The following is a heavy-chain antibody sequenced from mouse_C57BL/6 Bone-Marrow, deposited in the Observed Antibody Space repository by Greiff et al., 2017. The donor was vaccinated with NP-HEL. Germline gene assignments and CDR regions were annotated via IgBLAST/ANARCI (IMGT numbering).Heavy chain of an antibody. CDR3: ARPSYYYFDY. Sequence: EVKLVESGGDLVKPGGSLKLSCAASGFTFSSYGMSWVRQTPDKRLEWVATISSGGSYTYYPDSVKGRFTISRDNAKNTLYLQMSSLKAEDTAMYYCARPSYYYFDYWDQGTTLTVSA. V-gene: IGHV5-6*01. D-gene: IGHD1-1*01. J-gene: IGHJ2*01. CDR1: GFTFSSYG. CDR2: ISSGGSYT.